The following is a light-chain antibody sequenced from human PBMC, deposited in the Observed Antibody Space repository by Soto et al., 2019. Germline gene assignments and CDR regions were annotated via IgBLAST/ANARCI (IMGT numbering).Light chain of an antibody. CDR2: LGS. J-gene: IGKJ1*01. V-gene: IGKV2-28*01. CDR1: QNLLHSDGFNY. Sequence: IAMTQSPLSRAGTPGEPGASPCRCSQNLLHSDGFNYLDWYLQKPGQSPQLLIFLGSYRASGVPDRFSGSGSGTDFALSISRVEAEDVGVYYCMQAIQTRTFGPGTKVDIK. CDR3: MQAIQTRT.